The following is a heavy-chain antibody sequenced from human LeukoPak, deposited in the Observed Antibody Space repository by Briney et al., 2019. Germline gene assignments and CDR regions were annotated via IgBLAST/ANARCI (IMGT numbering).Heavy chain of an antibody. CDR1: GYTFSGYY. V-gene: IGHV1-2*02. Sequence: ASVKVSCKASGYTFSGYYIHWVRQAPGQGLEWMGWINPNSGATKYAQKFQGRVTMTRATSISTAYMELSSLRSDDTAVYYCARYCSSTSCYFDPYAFDIWGQGTMVTVSS. CDR3: ARYCSSTSCYFDPYAFDI. CDR2: INPNSGAT. J-gene: IGHJ3*02. D-gene: IGHD2-2*01.